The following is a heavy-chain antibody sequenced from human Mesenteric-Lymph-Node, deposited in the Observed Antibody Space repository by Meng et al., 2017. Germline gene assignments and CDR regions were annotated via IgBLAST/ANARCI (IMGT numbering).Heavy chain of an antibody. CDR3: VRGRLSGSYWTWVDY. CDR1: GGSISSGGYY. V-gene: IGHV4-31*03. J-gene: IGHJ4*02. Sequence: SETLSLTCTVSGGSISSGGYYWSWIRQHPGKGLEWIGYIYYSGSTYYNPSLKSRVTISVDTSKNQFSLKLSSVTAADTAVYYCVRGRLSGSYWTWVDYWGQGTLVTVSS. CDR2: IYYSGST. D-gene: IGHD1-26*01.